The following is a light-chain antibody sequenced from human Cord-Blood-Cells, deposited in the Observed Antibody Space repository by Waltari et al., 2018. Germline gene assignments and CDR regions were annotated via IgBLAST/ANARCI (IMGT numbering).Light chain of an antibody. CDR2: GAS. CDR1: QSVSSSY. Sequence: EIVLTQSPGTLSLSPGERATLPFRPRQSVSSSYLAWYQQKPGQAPRLLIYGASSRATGLPDRFSGSGSGTDFTLTISRLEPEDFAVYYCQQYGSSPLYTFGQGTKLGIK. V-gene: IGKV3-20*01. CDR3: QQYGSSPLYT. J-gene: IGKJ2*01.